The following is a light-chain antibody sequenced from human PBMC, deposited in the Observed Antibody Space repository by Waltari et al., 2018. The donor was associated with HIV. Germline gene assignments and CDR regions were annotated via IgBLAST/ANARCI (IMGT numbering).Light chain of an antibody. CDR2: GAS. CDR3: QQYSGT. CDR1: QSLSST. Sequence: VMTHSPTTLPVSPGERATLSCRANQSLSSTVAWYQQKPGQAPRLPIYGASTRATGMPARFSGSGSGTEFTLTISSLQSEDFAVYYCQQYSGTFGQGTKVEIK. V-gene: IGKV3-15*01. J-gene: IGKJ1*01.